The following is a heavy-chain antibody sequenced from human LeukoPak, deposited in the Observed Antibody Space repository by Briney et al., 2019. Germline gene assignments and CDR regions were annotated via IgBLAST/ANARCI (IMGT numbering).Heavy chain of an antibody. CDR2: IIPIFGTA. Sequence: GASVKVSCKASGGTFSSYAISWVRQAPGQGLEWIGGIIPIFGTANYAQKFQGRVTITTDESTSTAYMELSSLRSEDTAVYYCVRGNTVTTSGWFDPWGQGTLVTVSS. D-gene: IGHD4-17*01. V-gene: IGHV1-69*05. CDR1: GGTFSSYA. CDR3: VRGNTVTTSGWFDP. J-gene: IGHJ5*02.